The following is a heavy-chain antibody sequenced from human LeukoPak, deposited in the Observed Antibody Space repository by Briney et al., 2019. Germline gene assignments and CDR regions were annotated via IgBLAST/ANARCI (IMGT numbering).Heavy chain of an antibody. Sequence: GGSLRLSCAASGFTFSSYSMNWVRQAPGKGLEWVSSISGSSSYIYYADSVKGRFTISRDNGKNSLYLQMNSLRAEDTAVYYCARDQARADYWGQGTLVTVSS. V-gene: IGHV3-21*01. CDR2: ISGSSSYI. CDR1: GFTFSSYS. D-gene: IGHD3-10*01. CDR3: ARDQARADY. J-gene: IGHJ4*02.